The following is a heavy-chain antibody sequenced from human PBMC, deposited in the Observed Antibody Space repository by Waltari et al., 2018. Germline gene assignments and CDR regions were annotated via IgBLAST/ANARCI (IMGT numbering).Heavy chain of an antibody. CDR1: GYSISSGYY. V-gene: IGHV4-38-2*01. J-gene: IGHJ4*02. D-gene: IGHD6-6*01. Sequence: QVQLQESGPGLVKPSETLSLTCAVSGYSISSGYYWGWIRQPPGKGLEWIGSIYHSGSTYYNPSLKSRVTISVDTSKNQFSLKLSSVTAADTAVYYCARRSSSSPYFDYWGQGTLVTVSS. CDR3: ARRSSSSPYFDY. CDR2: IYHSGST.